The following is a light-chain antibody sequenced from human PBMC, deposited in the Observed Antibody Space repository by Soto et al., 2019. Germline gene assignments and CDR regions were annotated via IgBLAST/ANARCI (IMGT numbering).Light chain of an antibody. V-gene: IGKV1-5*01. CDR1: QSISSW. J-gene: IGKJ1*01. CDR2: DAS. Sequence: DIPMTQSPSTLSASVGDRVTITCRASQSISSWLAWYQQKPGKAPKLLIYDASSLESGVPSRFSGSGSGTEFTLTISSLQPDDFATYYCQQYNSYSGTFAQGTKVDI. CDR3: QQYNSYSGT.